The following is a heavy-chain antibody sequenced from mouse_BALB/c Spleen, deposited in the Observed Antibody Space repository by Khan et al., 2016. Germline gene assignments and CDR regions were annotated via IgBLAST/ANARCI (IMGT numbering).Heavy chain of an antibody. J-gene: IGHJ3*01. CDR2: IYPGDGDT. CDR3: ARDLPGNSLAY. Sequence: VQLQESGAELVRPGSSVKISCKASGYAFSSYWMNWVKQRPGQGLEWIGQIYPGDGDTNYNGKFKGKATLTADKSSSTAYMQLSSLTSEDSAVYFCARDLPGNSLAYWGQGTLVTVSA. CDR1: GYAFSSYW. V-gene: IGHV1-80*01. D-gene: IGHD2-1*01.